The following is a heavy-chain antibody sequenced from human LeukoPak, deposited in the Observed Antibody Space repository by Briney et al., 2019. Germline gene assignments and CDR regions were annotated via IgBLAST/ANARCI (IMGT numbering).Heavy chain of an antibody. CDR1: GGSISYYY. D-gene: IGHD6-13*01. V-gene: IGHV4-4*07. Sequence: SETLSLTCTVSGGSISYYYWTWIRQPAGKGLEWIGRIYTSGSTSYNPSLKSRVTMSVDTSKNQFSLKLSSVTAADTAVYYCAREAIAAPYPDYWDRGTLVTVSS. J-gene: IGHJ4*02. CDR2: IYTSGST. CDR3: AREAIAAPYPDY.